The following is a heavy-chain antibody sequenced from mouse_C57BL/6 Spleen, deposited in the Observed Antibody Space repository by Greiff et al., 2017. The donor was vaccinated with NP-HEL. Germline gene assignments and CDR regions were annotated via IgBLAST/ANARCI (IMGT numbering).Heavy chain of an antibody. Sequence: VQVVESGPELVKPGASVKISCKASGYAFSSSWMNWVKQRPGKGLEWIGRIYPGDGDTNYNGKFKGKATLTADKSSSTAYMQLSSLTSEDSAVYFCARGELDYFDYWGQGTTLTVSS. D-gene: IGHD1-3*01. CDR1: GYAFSSSW. J-gene: IGHJ2*01. CDR2: IYPGDGDT. CDR3: ARGELDYFDY. V-gene: IGHV1-82*01.